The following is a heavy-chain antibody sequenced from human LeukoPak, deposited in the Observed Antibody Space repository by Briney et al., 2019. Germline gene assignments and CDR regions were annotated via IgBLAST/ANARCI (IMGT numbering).Heavy chain of an antibody. CDR3: AKDMDFWSGSDY. J-gene: IGHJ4*02. D-gene: IGHD3-3*01. V-gene: IGHV3-7*03. CDR2: ILPDGSKK. Sequence: PGGSLRLSCAASEFNFSFYWMTWVRQAPGKGLEWVANILPDGSKKYYLDSVKGRFTISRDNAENSLYLEMNSLRPEDTALYYCAKDMDFWSGSDYWGQGTLVTVSS. CDR1: EFNFSFYW.